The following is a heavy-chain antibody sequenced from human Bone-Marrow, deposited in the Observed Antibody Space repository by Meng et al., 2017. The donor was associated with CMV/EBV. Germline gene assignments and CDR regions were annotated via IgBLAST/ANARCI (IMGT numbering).Heavy chain of an antibody. CDR3: ARDVGGSGSY. CDR1: GFNFNAYS. Sequence: GESLKISCAASGFNFNAYSMNWVRQAPGKGLEWVSSISSSSSYIYYADSVKGRFTISRDNAKNSLYLQMNSLRAEDTAVYYCARDVGGSGSYWGQGTLVTVSS. J-gene: IGHJ4*02. CDR2: ISSSSSYI. V-gene: IGHV3-21*01. D-gene: IGHD3-10*01.